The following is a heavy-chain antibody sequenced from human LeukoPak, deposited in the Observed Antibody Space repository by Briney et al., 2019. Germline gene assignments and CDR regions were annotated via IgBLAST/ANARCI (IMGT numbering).Heavy chain of an antibody. CDR3: ARVEVTGGSYGMDV. CDR2: MNPNSDNT. CDR1: GYTFTRYD. V-gene: IGHV1-8*01. Sequence: ASVKVSCKASGYTFTRYDINWVRQATGQGLEWMGWMNPNSDNTGYAQKFQDRVTMTRNTSISTAYMELSSLKSEDTAVYYCARVEVTGGSYGMDVWGQGTTVTVSS. J-gene: IGHJ6*02. D-gene: IGHD2-8*02.